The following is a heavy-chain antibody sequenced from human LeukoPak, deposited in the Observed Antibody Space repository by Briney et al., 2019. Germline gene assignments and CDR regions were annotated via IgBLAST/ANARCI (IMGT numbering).Heavy chain of an antibody. V-gene: IGHV4-31*03. CDR1: GGFISSGGYY. Sequence: PSETLSLTCTVSGGFISSGGYYWSWIRQHPGKGLEWIGYSYYSGSTYCNPSLKSRVAISVDTSKNQFSLKLTSVTAADTAVYYCARSGSTSVGNWFDPWGQGTLVTVSS. J-gene: IGHJ5*02. D-gene: IGHD2-2*01. CDR2: SYYSGST. CDR3: ARSGSTSVGNWFDP.